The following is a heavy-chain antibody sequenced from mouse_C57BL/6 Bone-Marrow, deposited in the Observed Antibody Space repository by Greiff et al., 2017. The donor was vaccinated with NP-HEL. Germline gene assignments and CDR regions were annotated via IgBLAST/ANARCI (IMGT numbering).Heavy chain of an antibody. J-gene: IGHJ2*01. V-gene: IGHV8-12*01. CDR1: GFSLSTSGMG. D-gene: IGHD1-1*01. Sequence: QVTLKESGPGILQSSQTLSLTCSFSGFSLSTSGMGVSWIRQPSGKGLEWLAHIYWDDDKRYNPSLKSRLTISKDTSRNQVFLKITSVDTADTATYYCARRAPRFYYLDYWGQGTTLTVSS. CDR3: ARRAPRFYYLDY. CDR2: IYWDDDK.